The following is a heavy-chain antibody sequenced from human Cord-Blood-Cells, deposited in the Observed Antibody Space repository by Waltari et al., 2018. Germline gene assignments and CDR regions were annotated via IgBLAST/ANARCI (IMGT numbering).Heavy chain of an antibody. J-gene: IGHJ4*02. CDR1: GGSFGGYY. D-gene: IGHD2-2*01. V-gene: IGHV4-34*01. CDR3: ARLYCSSTSCNFDY. Sequence: QVQLQQWGAGLLKPSEPLSLPCAAYGGSFGGYYWTWIRQPPGKGLEWMGEINHSESTNYNPSLKSRVTISVDTSKNQFSLKLSSVTAADTAVYYCARLYCSSTSCNFDYWGQGTLVTVSS. CDR2: INHSEST.